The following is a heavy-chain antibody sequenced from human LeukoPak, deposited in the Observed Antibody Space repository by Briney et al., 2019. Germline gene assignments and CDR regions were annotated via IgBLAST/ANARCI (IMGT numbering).Heavy chain of an antibody. CDR2: IYPGDSET. CDR3: ASEYCSGGNCYFDY. CDR1: GYNFKSYW. J-gene: IGHJ4*02. V-gene: IGHV5-51*01. Sequence: GESLKISCKGSGYNFKSYWIAWVRQMPGKGLEWMGIIYPGDSETRYSPSFQDQVTISVDKSLSTAYVQWSSLKASDTAIYYCASEYCSGGNCYFDYWGQGTLVTVSS. D-gene: IGHD2-15*01.